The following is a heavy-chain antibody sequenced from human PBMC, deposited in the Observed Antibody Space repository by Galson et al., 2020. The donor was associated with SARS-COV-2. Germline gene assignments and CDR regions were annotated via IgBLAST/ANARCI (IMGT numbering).Heavy chain of an antibody. V-gene: IGHV1-18*01. CDR2: ISGHNGKT. Sequence: ASVKVSCKASGYTFRSYGISWVRQAPGQGLEWMGWISGHNGKTNYAQKFQDRVTLTTDTSTSTAYLYLRSLRSDDTAVYYCARDGDGFDWLFSSNHPSSDYWGQGTLVTVSS. J-gene: IGHJ4*02. D-gene: IGHD3-9*01. CDR1: GYTFRSYG. CDR3: ARDGDGFDWLFSSNHPSSDY.